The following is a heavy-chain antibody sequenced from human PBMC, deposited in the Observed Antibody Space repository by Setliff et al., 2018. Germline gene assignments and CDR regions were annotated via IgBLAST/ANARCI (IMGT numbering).Heavy chain of an antibody. CDR3: ARRLRYFDWSANWFDP. D-gene: IGHD3-9*01. Sequence: SETLSLTCTVPGGSISSHYWSWIRQPPGKGLEWIGSIYYSGSTNYNPSLKSRVTISVDTSKNQFSLKLSSVTAADTAVYYWARRLRYFDWSANWFDPWGQGTLVTV. CDR1: GGSISSHY. J-gene: IGHJ5*02. CDR2: IYYSGST. V-gene: IGHV4-59*11.